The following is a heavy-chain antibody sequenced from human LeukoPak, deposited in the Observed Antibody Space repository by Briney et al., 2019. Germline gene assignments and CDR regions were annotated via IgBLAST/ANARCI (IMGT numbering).Heavy chain of an antibody. J-gene: IGHJ4*02. V-gene: IGHV1-18*01. CDR1: GYTFSSYG. Sequence: VSVKVSCKASGYTFSSYGITWVRQAPGQGLEWMGWISAYNEKFNYAQKFQARVTMTTDTSTSTAYLELRSLRFDDTAVYYCAKDIYYGSGSYPGNWGQGTLVTVSS. CDR3: AKDIYYGSGSYPGN. D-gene: IGHD3-10*01. CDR2: ISAYNEKF.